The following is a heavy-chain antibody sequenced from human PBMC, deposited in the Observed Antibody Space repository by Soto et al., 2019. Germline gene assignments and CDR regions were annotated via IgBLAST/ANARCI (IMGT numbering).Heavy chain of an antibody. D-gene: IGHD3-22*01. CDR2: ISYDGSNK. V-gene: IGHV3-30*18. Sequence: GGSLRLSCAASGFTFSSYGMHWVRQAPGKGLEWVAVISYDGSNKYYADSVKGRFTISRDNSKNTLYLQMNSLRAEDTAVYYCAKDGRRYYDSSGYYYRAALAGAFDIWGLGTMVTVSS. J-gene: IGHJ3*02. CDR3: AKDGRRYYDSSGYYYRAALAGAFDI. CDR1: GFTFSSYG.